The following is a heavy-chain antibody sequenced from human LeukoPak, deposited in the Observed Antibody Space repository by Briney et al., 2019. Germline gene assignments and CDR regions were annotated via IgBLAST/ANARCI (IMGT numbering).Heavy chain of an antibody. CDR2: IKQDGSEK. D-gene: IGHD4-17*01. CDR1: GFTFSNYW. Sequence: GGSLRLSCAASGFTFSNYWMSWVRQAPGKGLEWVANIKQDGSEKYYVDSVKGRFTISRDNAKNSLYLQMNSLRAEDTAVYYCARVVFSTVTHYYYYYMDVWGKGTTVTISS. CDR3: ARVVFSTVTHYYYYYMDV. J-gene: IGHJ6*03. V-gene: IGHV3-7*01.